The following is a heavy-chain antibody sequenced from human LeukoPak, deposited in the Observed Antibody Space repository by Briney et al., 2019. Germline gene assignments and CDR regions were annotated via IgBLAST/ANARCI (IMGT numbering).Heavy chain of an antibody. Sequence: GSSVKVSCKASGGTFSSYAISWVRQAPGHGLEWMGRIIPIFGTANYAQKFQGRVTITTDESTSTASMELSSLRSEDTAVYYCAARIAAAGHAEYFQHWGQGTLVTVSS. CDR2: IIPIFGTA. V-gene: IGHV1-69*05. D-gene: IGHD6-13*01. CDR1: GGTFSSYA. J-gene: IGHJ1*01. CDR3: AARIAAAGHAEYFQH.